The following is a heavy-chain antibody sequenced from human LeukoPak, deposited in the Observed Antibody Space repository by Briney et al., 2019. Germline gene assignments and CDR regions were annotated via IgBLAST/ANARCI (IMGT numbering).Heavy chain of an antibody. J-gene: IGHJ4*02. CDR3: ARGSGYSGYDAVDY. CDR1: VFTFRSYG. Sequence: GGSLRLSCAASVFTFRSYGMHWLRQAPAKGLAWVAVIWYDGSNKYYADSVKGRFTISRDNSKNTLYLQMNSLRAEDTAVYYCARGSGYSGYDAVDYWGQGTLVTVSS. D-gene: IGHD5-12*01. CDR2: IWYDGSNK. V-gene: IGHV3-33*01.